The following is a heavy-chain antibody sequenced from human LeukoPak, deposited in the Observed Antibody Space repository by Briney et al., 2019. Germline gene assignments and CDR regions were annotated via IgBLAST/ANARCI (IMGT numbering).Heavy chain of an antibody. CDR2: IYYSGST. CDR1: GGSISSSSYY. Sequence: PSETLSLTCTVSGGSISSSSYYWGWIRQPPGKGLEWIGSIYYSGSTNYNPSLKSRVTISVDTSKNQFSLKLSSVTAADTAVYYCARGRGYYGSSWYRDWGQGTLVTVSS. V-gene: IGHV4-39*07. J-gene: IGHJ4*02. D-gene: IGHD6-13*01. CDR3: ARGRGYYGSSWYRD.